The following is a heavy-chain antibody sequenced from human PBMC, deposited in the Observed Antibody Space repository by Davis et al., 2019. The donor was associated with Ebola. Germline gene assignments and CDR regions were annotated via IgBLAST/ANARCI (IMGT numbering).Heavy chain of an antibody. Sequence: AASVKVSCKASGYTFTNYYMHWVRQAPGQGLEWMGMINPNDGRTIYAQKFQGRVTMTRDTSISTAFMELSSLGSEDTAVYYCARVRSTSGWRYYFDYWGQGTLVTVSS. D-gene: IGHD6-19*01. CDR3: ARVRSTSGWRYYFDY. V-gene: IGHV1-46*01. J-gene: IGHJ4*02. CDR1: GYTFTNYY. CDR2: INPNDGRT.